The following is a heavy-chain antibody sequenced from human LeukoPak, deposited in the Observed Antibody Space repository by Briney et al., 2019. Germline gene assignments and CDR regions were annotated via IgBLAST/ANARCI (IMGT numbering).Heavy chain of an antibody. CDR3: ARSLGGSVDY. J-gene: IGHJ4*02. D-gene: IGHD1-26*01. CDR2: INSAGSST. Sequence: GGSLRLSCAASGLTVSSSYMSWVRQAPGKGLVWVSRINSAGSSTSYADSVKGRFTISRDNAKNTLFLQMNSLRAEDTAVYYCARSLGGSVDYWGQGTRVTVSS. CDR1: GLTVSSSY. V-gene: IGHV3-74*01.